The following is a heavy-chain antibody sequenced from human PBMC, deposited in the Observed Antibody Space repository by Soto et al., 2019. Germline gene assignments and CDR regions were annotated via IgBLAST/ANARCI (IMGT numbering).Heavy chain of an antibody. D-gene: IGHD2-8*01. J-gene: IGHJ5*02. V-gene: IGHV4-39*01. CDR2: IYYSGGT. CDR1: GGSISSSSYY. Sequence: QLQLQESGPGLVKPSETLSLTCTVSGGSISSSSYYWGWIRQPPGKGLEWIGSIYYSGGTYYNPSLKSRVTISVDTPKNQFSLKLSSVTAADTAVYYCARHRDIVLMVYAMGLSGWFDPWGQGTLVTVSS. CDR3: ARHRDIVLMVYAMGLSGWFDP.